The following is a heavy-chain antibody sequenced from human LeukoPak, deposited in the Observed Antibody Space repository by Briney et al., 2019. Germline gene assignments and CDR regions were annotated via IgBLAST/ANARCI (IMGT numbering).Heavy chain of an antibody. CDR1: GGSISSGDYY. V-gene: IGHV4-39*07. D-gene: IGHD3-22*01. CDR2: IYYSGST. CDR3: ARAYYYDSSGYYSDAFDI. J-gene: IGHJ3*02. Sequence: SETLSLTCTVSGGSISSGDYYWGWIRQPPGKGLEWIGSIYYSGSTYYNPSLKSRVTISVDPSKNQFSLKLSSVTAADTAVYYCARAYYYDSSGYYSDAFDIWGQGTMVTVSS.